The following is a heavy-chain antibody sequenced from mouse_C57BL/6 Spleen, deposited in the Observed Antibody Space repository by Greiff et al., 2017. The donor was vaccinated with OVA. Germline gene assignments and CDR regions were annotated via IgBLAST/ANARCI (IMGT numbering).Heavy chain of an antibody. D-gene: IGHD4-1*01. V-gene: IGHV2-2*01. CDR2: IWSGGST. CDR1: GFSLTSYG. J-gene: IGHJ4*01. Sequence: QVQLKQSGPGLMQPSQSLSITCTVSGFSLTSYGVHWVRQSPGKGLEWLGVIWSGGSTDYNAAFISRLSISKDNSKSQVFFKMNSRQADDTAIDYCARDGLTGTGYAMDYWGQGTSVTVSA. CDR3: ARDGLTGTGYAMDY.